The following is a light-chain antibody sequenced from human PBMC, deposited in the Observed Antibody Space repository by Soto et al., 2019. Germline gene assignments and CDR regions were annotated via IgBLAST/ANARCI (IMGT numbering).Light chain of an antibody. J-gene: IGKJ2*01. Sequence: EIVLTQSPGTLSLSPGERATFSCRTSQTVNTEFLAWYQQKPGLAPRLLIHGTSNRSTGIPDRFSGRGSETDFTLTITALEPEDFAVYYCQRYGSSPLYAFGQGTKLEI. V-gene: IGKV3-20*01. CDR1: QTVNTEF. CDR3: QRYGSSPLYA. CDR2: GTS.